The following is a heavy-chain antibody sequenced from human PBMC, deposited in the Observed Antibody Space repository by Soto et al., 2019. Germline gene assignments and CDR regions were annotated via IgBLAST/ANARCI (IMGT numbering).Heavy chain of an antibody. CDR2: ISAYNGNT. Sequence: SVKVSCKASGYTFTSYGISWVRQAPGQGLEWMGWISAYNGNTNYAQKLQGRVTMTTDTSTSTAYMELRSLRSDDTAVYYCARDGEMTGTTGYYYYYYMDVWGKGTTVTVSS. CDR1: GYTFTSYG. J-gene: IGHJ6*03. CDR3: ARDGEMTGTTGYYYYYYMDV. D-gene: IGHD1-7*01. V-gene: IGHV1-18*01.